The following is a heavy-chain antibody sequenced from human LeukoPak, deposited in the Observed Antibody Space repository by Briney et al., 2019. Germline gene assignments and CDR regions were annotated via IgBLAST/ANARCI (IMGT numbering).Heavy chain of an antibody. D-gene: IGHD2-2*01. CDR1: RFTFSSYS. CDR2: ISSSSSYI. V-gene: IGHV3-21*01. Sequence: GGSLRLSCAPSRFTFSSYSMNWVRQAPGRVLEWVSSISSSSSYIYYADSVKGRFTISRDNAKNSLYLQMNSLRAEDTAVYYCSRDLGDLEDCSSTSCYYEFDYWGQGTLVTVSS. J-gene: IGHJ4*02. CDR3: SRDLGDLEDCSSTSCYYEFDY.